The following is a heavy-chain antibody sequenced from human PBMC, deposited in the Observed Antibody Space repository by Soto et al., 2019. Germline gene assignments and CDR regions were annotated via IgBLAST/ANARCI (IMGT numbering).Heavy chain of an antibody. Sequence: LGESLKISCKASGYSFTNYWIGWVRQMPGKGLEWMGIIYPGDSDTRYSPSFQGQVTISADKSISTAYLQWSSLKASDTAIYYCASTSYDSSGYYFGFDPRGQGTLVTVSS. CDR2: IYPGDSDT. CDR1: GYSFTNYW. V-gene: IGHV5-51*01. D-gene: IGHD3-22*01. J-gene: IGHJ5*02. CDR3: ASTSYDSSGYYFGFDP.